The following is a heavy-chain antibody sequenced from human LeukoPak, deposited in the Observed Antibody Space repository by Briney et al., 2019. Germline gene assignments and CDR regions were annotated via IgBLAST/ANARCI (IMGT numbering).Heavy chain of an antibody. Sequence: KSSQTLSLTCTVSGGSISSGGYYWSWIRQHPGKGLEWIGYIYYSGSTYYNPSLKSRVTISVDTSKNQFSLKLSSVTAADTAVYYCARAEQGTVRGVIGWFDPWGQGTLVTVSS. CDR2: IYYSGST. CDR3: ARAEQGTVRGVIGWFDP. J-gene: IGHJ5*02. CDR1: GGSISSGGYY. V-gene: IGHV4-31*03. D-gene: IGHD3-10*01.